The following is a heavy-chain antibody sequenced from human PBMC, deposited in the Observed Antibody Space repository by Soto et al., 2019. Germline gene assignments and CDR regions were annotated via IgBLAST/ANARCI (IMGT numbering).Heavy chain of an antibody. CDR1: GGTFSSYS. V-gene: IGHV1-69*13. CDR2: IIPIFGTA. Sequence: SVNVSCKSSGGTFSSYSISWVRQAPGQGLECMGWIIPIFGTANYAQKFQGRVTITADESTSTAYMELSSLRSEDTAVYYCASSGGYYDSGGYYYWFDPWGQGTLVTVSS. J-gene: IGHJ5*02. D-gene: IGHD3-22*01. CDR3: ASSGGYYDSGGYYYWFDP.